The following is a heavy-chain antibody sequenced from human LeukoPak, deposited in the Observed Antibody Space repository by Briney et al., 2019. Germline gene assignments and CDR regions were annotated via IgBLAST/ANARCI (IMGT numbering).Heavy chain of an antibody. CDR1: RYTFTDYY. CDR2: IDPNSGGT. CDR3: ARGNYGGNSYDAFDI. J-gene: IGHJ3*02. V-gene: IGHV1-2*02. Sequence: ASVNVSCKASRYTFTDYYMHWVRQAPGQGLEWMAWIDPNSGGTNYAQKFQGRVTMTRDTSISTAYMELSRLTSDDTAVYYCARGNYGGNSYDAFDIWGQGTMVTVSS. D-gene: IGHD4-23*01.